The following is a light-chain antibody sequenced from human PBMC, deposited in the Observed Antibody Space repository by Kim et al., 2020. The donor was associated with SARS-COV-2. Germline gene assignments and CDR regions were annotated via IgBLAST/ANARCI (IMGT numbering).Light chain of an antibody. CDR3: QAWDSSIVV. CDR1: KLGDKY. V-gene: IGLV3-1*01. Sequence: SYELTQPPSVSVSPGQTASITCSGDKLGDKYACWYQQKPGQSPVLVIYQDTKRPSGIPERFSCSNSGNTATLTISGTQALDEADYYCQAWDSSIVVFGGGTQLTVL. J-gene: IGLJ2*01. CDR2: QDT.